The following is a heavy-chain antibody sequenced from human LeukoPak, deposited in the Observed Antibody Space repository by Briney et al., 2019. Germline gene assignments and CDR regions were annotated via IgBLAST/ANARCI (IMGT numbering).Heavy chain of an antibody. J-gene: IGHJ4*02. CDR2: INPNSGDT. D-gene: IGHD2-2*01. V-gene: IGHV1-2*02. CDR3: ARANFLYCSSTTCLFDY. CDR1: GYTFTDYY. Sequence: SVKLSFKASGYTFTDYYLHWVRQAPRQGFVWMGWINPNSGDTNYAQTFQGRVTMTRDTSISTAHMEMSRLRSDDTAVYYCARANFLYCSSTTCLFDYWGQGTLVTVSS.